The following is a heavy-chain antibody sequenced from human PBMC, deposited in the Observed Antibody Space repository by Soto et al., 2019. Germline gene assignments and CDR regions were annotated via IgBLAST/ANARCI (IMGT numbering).Heavy chain of an antibody. CDR1: GFTFDDYA. CDR2: ISGNSGSI. D-gene: IGHD2-15*01. Sequence: EVQLVESGGGLVQPGRSLRLSCAASGFTFDDYAMHWVRQAPGKGLEWVSGISGNSGSIGYADSVKGRFTISRDNAKNSLYLQMNSLRAEDTALYYCAKEVVVVAATRGGWFDPWGQGTLVTVSS. J-gene: IGHJ5*02. V-gene: IGHV3-9*01. CDR3: AKEVVVVAATRGGWFDP.